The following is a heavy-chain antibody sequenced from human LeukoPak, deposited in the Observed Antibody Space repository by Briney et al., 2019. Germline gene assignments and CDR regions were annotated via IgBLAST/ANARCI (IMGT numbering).Heavy chain of an antibody. J-gene: IGHJ4*02. CDR1: GGSISSGSYY. D-gene: IGHD5-24*01. Sequence: PSETLSLTCTVSGGSISSGSYYWSWIRQPAGKGLEWIGRIYTSGSTNYNPSLKSRVTISVDTSKNQFSLKLSSVTAADTAVYYCARSMAATGYYFDYWGQGTLVTVSS. CDR3: ARSMAATGYYFDY. V-gene: IGHV4-61*02. CDR2: IYTSGST.